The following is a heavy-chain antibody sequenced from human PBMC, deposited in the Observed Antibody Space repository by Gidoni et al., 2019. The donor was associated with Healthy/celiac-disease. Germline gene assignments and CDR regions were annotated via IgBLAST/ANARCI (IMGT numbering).Heavy chain of an antibody. Sequence: QVQLVESGGGVVQPGGSLRLSCAASGFTFSSYGMHWVRQAPGKGLEWVAFIRYDGSNKYYADSVKGRFTISRDNSKNTLYLQMNSLRAEDTAVYYCAKDLEDEYSSSGDYYYYGMDVWGQGTTVTVSS. CDR1: GFTFSSYG. V-gene: IGHV3-30*02. CDR2: IRYDGSNK. CDR3: AKDLEDEYSSSGDYYYYGMDV. J-gene: IGHJ6*02. D-gene: IGHD6-6*01.